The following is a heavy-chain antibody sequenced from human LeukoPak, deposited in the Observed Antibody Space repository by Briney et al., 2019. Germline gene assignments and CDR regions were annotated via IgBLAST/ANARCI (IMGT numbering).Heavy chain of an antibody. CDR1: GFTFGDYA. V-gene: IGHV3-30*09. CDR2: ISDNGNNK. CDR3: AVGLLGCSGGSCYPTDY. D-gene: IGHD2-15*01. Sequence: GGSLRLSCTASGFTFGDYAMSWFRQDPGKGLEWVAVISDNGNNKYYVDSVRGRFAISKDNPTNTLYLQMNSLSADDTAVYYCAVGLLGCSGGSCYPTDYWGQGTLVTVSS. J-gene: IGHJ4*02.